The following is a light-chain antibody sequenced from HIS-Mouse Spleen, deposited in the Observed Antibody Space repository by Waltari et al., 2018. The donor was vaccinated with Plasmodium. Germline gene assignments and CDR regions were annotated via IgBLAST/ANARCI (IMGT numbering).Light chain of an antibody. CDR1: ALPKKY. Sequence: SYELTQPPSVSVSPGQTARITCSGDALPKKYAYWYQQKSGQAPVLVIDEDSKRPSGIPGRFSGSSSGTMATWTISGAQVEDEADYYCYSTDSSGNHRVFGGGTKLTVL. CDR3: YSTDSSGNHRV. CDR2: EDS. J-gene: IGLJ3*02. V-gene: IGLV3-10*01.